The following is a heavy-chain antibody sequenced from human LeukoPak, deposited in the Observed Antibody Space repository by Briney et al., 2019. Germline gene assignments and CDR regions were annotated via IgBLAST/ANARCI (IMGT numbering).Heavy chain of an antibody. CDR1: GFTFSSYS. V-gene: IGHV3-21*04. J-gene: IGHJ4*02. Sequence: GGSLRLSCAASGFTFSSYSMNWVRQAPGKGLGWVSSISSSSSYIYYADSVKGRFTISRDNAKNSLYLQMNSLRAEDTAVYYCVKAASGGWYDTNFDYWGQGTLVTVSS. D-gene: IGHD6-19*01. CDR3: VKAASGGWYDTNFDY. CDR2: ISSSSSYI.